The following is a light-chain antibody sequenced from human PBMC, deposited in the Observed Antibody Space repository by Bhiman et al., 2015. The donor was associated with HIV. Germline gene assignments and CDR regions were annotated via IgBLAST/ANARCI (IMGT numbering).Light chain of an antibody. V-gene: IGLV6-57*01. CDR3: QSYDSSTNWV. CDR1: SGSVASNY. J-gene: IGLJ3*02. CDR2: EDN. Sequence: NFMLTQPHSVSESPGKTVTVSCTRSSGSVASNYVQWYQQRPGSSPTTVIYEDNQRPSGVPDRFSGSIDTSSNSAVLTISGLTTDDAADYYCQSYDSSTNWVFGGGTKLTVL.